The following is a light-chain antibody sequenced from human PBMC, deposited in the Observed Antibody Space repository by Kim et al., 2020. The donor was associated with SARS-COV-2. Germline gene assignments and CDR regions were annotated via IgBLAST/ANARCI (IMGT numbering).Light chain of an antibody. J-gene: IGKJ5*01. CDR1: QSISYY. Sequence: SGGDRVTITCRASQSISYYVNWYQQKADKAPKLLIYAASSLQGGVPSRFTGSGSGTDFTLTISSLQPEDFATYYCQQTYSAPQITFGQGTRLEIK. V-gene: IGKV1-39*01. CDR2: AAS. CDR3: QQTYSAPQIT.